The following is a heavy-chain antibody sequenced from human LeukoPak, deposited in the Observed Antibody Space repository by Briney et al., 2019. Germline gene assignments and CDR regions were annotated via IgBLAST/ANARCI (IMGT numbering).Heavy chain of an antibody. CDR1: GFTFSKYA. V-gene: IGHV3-23*01. J-gene: IGHJ4*02. CDR3: AKDRIVLTVYAFDS. CDR2: ISGSGATP. Sequence: PGGSLRLSCAASGFTFSKYAMNWVRQLPGKGLEWVSVISGSGATPSYADSVQGRFTISRDNSKNTVYLQMNSLRPEDTAVYYCAKDRIVLTVYAFDSWGQGSLVTVSS. D-gene: IGHD2-8*01.